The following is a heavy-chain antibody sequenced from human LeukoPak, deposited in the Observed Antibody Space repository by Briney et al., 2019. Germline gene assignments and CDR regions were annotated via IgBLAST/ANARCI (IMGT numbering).Heavy chain of an antibody. Sequence: GASVKVSCKATGYIFSNYGISWVRQAPGHGLEWMGWISSGGNTNYAPKFQDRATMTTDTSTSTAYMELRSLRFDDTAMYYCARHPELVGFDYWGQGTLVTVSP. CDR2: ISSGGNT. D-gene: IGHD6-6*01. J-gene: IGHJ4*02. V-gene: IGHV1-18*01. CDR3: ARHPELVGFDY. CDR1: GYIFSNYG.